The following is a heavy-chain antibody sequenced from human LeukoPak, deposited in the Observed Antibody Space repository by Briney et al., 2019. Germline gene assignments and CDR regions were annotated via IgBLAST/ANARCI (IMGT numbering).Heavy chain of an antibody. J-gene: IGHJ3*02. Sequence: DRVTMTRDTSISTAYMELSRLRSDDTAVYYCARRIPGRLINDAFDIWGQGTMVTVSS. V-gene: IGHV1-2*02. CDR3: ARRIPGRLINDAFDI. D-gene: IGHD6-6*01.